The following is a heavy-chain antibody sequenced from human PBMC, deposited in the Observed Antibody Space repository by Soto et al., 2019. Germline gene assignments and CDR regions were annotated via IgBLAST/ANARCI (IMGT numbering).Heavy chain of an antibody. V-gene: IGHV1-24*01. CDR3: ATDLTYCSGGSCSDY. CDR1: GYTLTELS. J-gene: IGHJ4*02. CDR2: FDPEDGET. D-gene: IGHD2-15*01. Sequence: ASVKVSCKVSGYTLTELSMHWVRQAPGKGLEWMGGFDPEDGETIYAQKFQGRVTMTEDTSTDTAYMELSSLRSEDTAVYYCATDLTYCSGGSCSDYWGQGTLVTVSS.